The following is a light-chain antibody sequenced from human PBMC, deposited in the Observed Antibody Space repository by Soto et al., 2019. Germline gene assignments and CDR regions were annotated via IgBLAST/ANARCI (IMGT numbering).Light chain of an antibody. V-gene: IGKV1-5*01. Sequence: DIQMTQSPSTLSASAGDRFSLTCRASHYISTWLAWYQQRPGKAPSLLITDASKLESGVPPRFNGSRSETEFTLTIRNLQPDDFATYYCQQYNTYSWTFGPGTKVDIK. CDR2: DAS. CDR1: HYISTW. J-gene: IGKJ1*01. CDR3: QQYNTYSWT.